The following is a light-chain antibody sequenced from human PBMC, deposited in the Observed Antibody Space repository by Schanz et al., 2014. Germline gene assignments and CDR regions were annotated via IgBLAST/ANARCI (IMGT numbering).Light chain of an antibody. CDR1: QSVSSN. J-gene: IGKJ2*01. CDR3: QRHGSSPLYT. CDR2: GAS. Sequence: EIVLTQSPGTLSLSPGERATLSCRASQSVSSNLAWYQQKPGQAPRLLISGASSRATGIPDRFSGSGSGTDFTLTISSLEPEDFAVYYCQRHGSSPLYTFGQGTKVEVK. V-gene: IGKV3-20*01.